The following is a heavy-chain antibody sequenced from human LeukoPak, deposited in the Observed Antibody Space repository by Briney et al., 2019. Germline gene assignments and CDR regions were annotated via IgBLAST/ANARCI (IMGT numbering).Heavy chain of an antibody. J-gene: IGHJ3*01. Sequence: PGGSLRLSCAAPGFKFGSYSMTWVRQAPGKGLERVSYIGSGSRTIYYADYVKGRFTMSRDNANNSSYLQMNGLGADDTAVYYCAGDYSSSSGRAFDVWGQGTMVTVSS. CDR1: GFKFGSYS. V-gene: IGHV3-48*04. CDR3: AGDYSSSSGRAFDV. CDR2: IGSGSRTI. D-gene: IGHD6-6*01.